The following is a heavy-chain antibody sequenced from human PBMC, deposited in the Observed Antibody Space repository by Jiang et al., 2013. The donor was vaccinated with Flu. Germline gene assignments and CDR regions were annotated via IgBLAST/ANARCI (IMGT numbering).Heavy chain of an antibody. CDR3: ARGVAAAGNVYFDY. V-gene: IGHV4-30-4*08. D-gene: IGHD6-13*01. CDR1: GGSISRGDYY. J-gene: IGHJ4*02. Sequence: CTVSGGSISRGDYYWSWIRQPPGKGLEWIGYIFYSGSTYYNPSLKSRVITSIDTSKNQFSLKVNSVTAADTALYYCARGVAAAGNVYFDYRGQGTLVTVSS. CDR2: IFYSGST.